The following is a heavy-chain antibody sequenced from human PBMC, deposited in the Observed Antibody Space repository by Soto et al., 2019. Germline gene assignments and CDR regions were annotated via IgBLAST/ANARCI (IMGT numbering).Heavy chain of an antibody. D-gene: IGHD3-22*01. CDR2: IIPIFGTA. CDR3: ARTYYDSIQWGGLFDY. CDR1: GGTFSSYA. J-gene: IGHJ4*02. V-gene: IGHV1-69*01. Sequence: QVQLVQSGAEVKKPGSSVKVSCKASGGTFSSYAISWVRQAPGQGLECMGGIIPIFGTANYEQKFQGRVTITADESTSTAYMELISLRSEDTAVYYCARTYYDSIQWGGLFDYWGQGTLVTVSS.